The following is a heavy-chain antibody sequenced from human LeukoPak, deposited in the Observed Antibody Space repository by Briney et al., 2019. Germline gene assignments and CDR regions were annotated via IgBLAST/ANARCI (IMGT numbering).Heavy chain of an antibody. D-gene: IGHD3-3*01. Sequence: SETLSLTCAVYGGSFSGYYWSWIRQPPGKGLEWIGYIYYSGSTNYNPSLKSRVTISVDTSKNQFSLKLSSVTAADTAVYYCAGATHVRRLRFLEWLPIFDYWGQGTLVTVSS. V-gene: IGHV4-59*01. CDR2: IYYSGST. CDR3: AGATHVRRLRFLEWLPIFDY. CDR1: GGSFSGYY. J-gene: IGHJ4*02.